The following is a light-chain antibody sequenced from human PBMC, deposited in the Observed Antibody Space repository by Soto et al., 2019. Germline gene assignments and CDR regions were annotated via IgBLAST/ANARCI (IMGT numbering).Light chain of an antibody. V-gene: IGKV3-20*01. CDR2: ATS. Sequence: DIVFAHSPVSLSLSPGERAPLSWRASQSVSRTYLAWYQQKPVQAPRLLIYATSSRATGIPDRFSGSGSGKDFTLTISRLEPEDFAVYYRQQYGRSGKFGQGTKVDIK. J-gene: IGKJ1*01. CDR3: QQYGRSGK. CDR1: QSVSRTY.